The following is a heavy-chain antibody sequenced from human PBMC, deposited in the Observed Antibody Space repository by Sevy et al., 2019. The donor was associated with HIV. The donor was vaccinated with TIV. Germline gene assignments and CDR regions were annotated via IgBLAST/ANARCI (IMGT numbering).Heavy chain of an antibody. J-gene: IGHJ4*02. CDR1: GDSFSNSNW. V-gene: IGHV4-4*02. CDR2: VSYSGTA. D-gene: IGHD3-10*01. CDR3: AREGTGTSFDS. Sequence: SETLSLTCAVSGDSFSNSNWWSWVRQPPGRGLEWIGEVSYSGTANYNPSLRSRVAISLDKSMNQISLKVSSVTAADTAIYYCAREGTGTSFDSWAQGNLVTVSS.